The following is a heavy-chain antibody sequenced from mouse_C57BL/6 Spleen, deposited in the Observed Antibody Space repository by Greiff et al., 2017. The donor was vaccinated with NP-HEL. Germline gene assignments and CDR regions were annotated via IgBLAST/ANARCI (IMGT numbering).Heavy chain of an antibody. CDR1: GYTFTSYW. CDR2: INPSSGYT. D-gene: IGHD1-1*01. J-gene: IGHJ4*01. V-gene: IGHV1-7*01. CDR3: ARGRYDYDMDY. Sequence: QVHVKQSGAELAKPGASVKLSCKASGYTFTSYWMHWVKQRPGQGLEWIGYINPSSGYTKYNQKFKDKATLTADKSSSTAYMQLSSLTYEDSAVYYCARGRYDYDMDYWGQGTSVTVSS.